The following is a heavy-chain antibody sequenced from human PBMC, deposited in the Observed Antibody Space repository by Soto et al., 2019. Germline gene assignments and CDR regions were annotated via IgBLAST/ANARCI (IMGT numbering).Heavy chain of an antibody. CDR1: GFTFSNVW. J-gene: IGHJ3*01. CDR3: TTGRDL. CDR2: IRSKADGGTT. Sequence: EVQLVESGGGLVKPGGSLRLSCAASGFTFSNVWMSWVRQVPGKGLEWVGRIRSKADGGTTDNAAPVKGRFTISRDDSKDTLYLEMNSLKSEDKAVYYCTTGRDLWGQGTMVTVSS. V-gene: IGHV3-15*01.